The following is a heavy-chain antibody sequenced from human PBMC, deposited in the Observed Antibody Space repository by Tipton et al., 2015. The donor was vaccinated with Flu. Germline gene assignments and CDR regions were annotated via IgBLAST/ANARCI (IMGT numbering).Heavy chain of an antibody. Sequence: QLVQSGGGLVQPGESLRLSCAASGFTFSTYWMSWVRQVPGKGLEWVANIKQGGSEKYYVDSVKGRFTISRDNAKNSLHLQMNSLRAADTAVYYCARTRGGYCSSTSCYADYFDYWGQGTLVTVSS. CDR1: GFTFSTYW. D-gene: IGHD2-2*01. J-gene: IGHJ4*02. V-gene: IGHV3-7*01. CDR2: IKQGGSEK. CDR3: ARTRGGYCSSTSCYADYFDY.